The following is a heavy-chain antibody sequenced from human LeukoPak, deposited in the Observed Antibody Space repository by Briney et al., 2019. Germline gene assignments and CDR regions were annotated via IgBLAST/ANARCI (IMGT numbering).Heavy chain of an antibody. CDR3: AREGGFHYDSSGDAFDI. J-gene: IGHJ3*02. D-gene: IGHD3-22*01. CDR1: GFTFRRYT. Sequence: GGSLRLSCAASGFTFRRYTMSWVRQAPGRGLGWGSSISSNSAYIYYADSLRGRLTISRDNAKNSLYLQEDSLGADDTAVYYCAREGGFHYDSSGDAFDIWGQGTMVTVPS. CDR2: ISSNSAYI. V-gene: IGHV3-21*01.